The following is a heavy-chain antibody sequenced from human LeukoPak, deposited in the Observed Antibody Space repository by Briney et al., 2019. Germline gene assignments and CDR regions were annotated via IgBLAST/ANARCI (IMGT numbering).Heavy chain of an antibody. CDR2: ISGNSGST. D-gene: IGHD3-10*01. J-gene: IGHJ5*02. CDR1: GFTFSSYV. V-gene: IGHV3-23*01. CDR3: AKDRGVHYYGSERGLFNWFDP. Sequence: GGSLRLSCAASGFTFSSYVMSWVRQAPGKGLEWVSAISGNSGSTYYADSVKGRFTISRDNSKNTLYLQMNSLRAEDTAVYYCAKDRGVHYYGSERGLFNWFDPWGQGTLVTVSS.